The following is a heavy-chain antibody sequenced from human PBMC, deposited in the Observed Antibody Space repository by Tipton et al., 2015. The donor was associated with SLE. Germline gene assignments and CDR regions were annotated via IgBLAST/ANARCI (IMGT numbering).Heavy chain of an antibody. CDR2: IHYTVST. CDR3: ATVIGGYSGYDNDY. D-gene: IGHD5-12*01. CDR1: GDSVSSNPHY. V-gene: IGHV4-61*01. J-gene: IGHJ4*02. Sequence: TLSLTCTVSGDSVSSNPHYWSWIRQPPGKGLEWIGDIHYTVSTNYNPSLNSRVTISVDTSKHQVSLKLSSVTAADTAVYYCATVIGGYSGYDNDYWGQGTLVTVSS.